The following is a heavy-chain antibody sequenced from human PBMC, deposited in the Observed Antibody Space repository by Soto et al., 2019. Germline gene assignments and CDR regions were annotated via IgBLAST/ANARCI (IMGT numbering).Heavy chain of an antibody. D-gene: IGHD6-19*01. CDR2: ISASGEKP. CDR1: GFDFSDYP. CDR3: AKLEWLEFGGDY. Sequence: EVHLLESGGGVVQPGKSLKISCATSGFDFSDYPMTWVRQPPGQGLEWVSGISASGEKPYYADSVKGRFTISRDNSKNTLSMQMNSLRVEETGIYYCAKLEWLEFGGDYWGQGTLVTVSS. V-gene: IGHV3-23*01. J-gene: IGHJ4*02.